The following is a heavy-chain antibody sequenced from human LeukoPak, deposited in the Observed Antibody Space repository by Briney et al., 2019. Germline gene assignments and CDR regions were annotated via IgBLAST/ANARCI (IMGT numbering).Heavy chain of an antibody. CDR1: GGSISSYY. V-gene: IGHV4-59*01. J-gene: IGHJ4*02. CDR3: AREVVLVRGVIND. D-gene: IGHD3-10*01. Sequence: SSETLSLTCTVSGGSISSYYWSWIRQPPGKGLEWIGYIYYSGSTNYNPSLKSRVTISVDTSKNQFSLKLSSVTAADTAVYYCAREVVLVRGVINDWGQGTLVTVSS. CDR2: IYYSGST.